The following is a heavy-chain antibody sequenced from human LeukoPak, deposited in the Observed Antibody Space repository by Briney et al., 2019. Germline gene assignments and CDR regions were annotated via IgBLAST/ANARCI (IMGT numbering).Heavy chain of an antibody. CDR1: GGSISSSSYY. Sequence: SETLSRTCTVSGGSISSSSYYWGWIRQPPGKGLEWIGSIYYSGSTYYNPSLKSRVTISVDTSKNQFSLKLSSVTAADTAVYYCARSRVILYYYYYMDVWGKGTTVTVSS. V-gene: IGHV4-39*01. D-gene: IGHD2/OR15-2a*01. J-gene: IGHJ6*03. CDR2: IYYSGST. CDR3: ARSRVILYYYYYMDV.